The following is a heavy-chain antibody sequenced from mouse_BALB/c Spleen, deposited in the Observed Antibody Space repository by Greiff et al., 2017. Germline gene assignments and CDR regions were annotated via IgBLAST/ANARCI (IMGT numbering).Heavy chain of an antibody. D-gene: IGHD2-3*01. CDR1: GFYIKDTS. V-gene: IGHV14-3*02. CDR3: ASDGRFAY. J-gene: IGHJ3*01. CDR2: IDPANGNT. Sequence: VQLQQSGAELVKPGASVKLSCPASGFYIKDTSMHWVKQRPEQGLEWIGRIDPANGNTKYDPKFQGKATITADTSSNTAYLQLSSLTSEDTAVYYCASDGRFAYWGQGTLGTVSA.